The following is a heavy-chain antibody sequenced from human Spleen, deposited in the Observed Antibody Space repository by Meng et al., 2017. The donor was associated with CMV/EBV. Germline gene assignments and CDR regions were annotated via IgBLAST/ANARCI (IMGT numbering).Heavy chain of an antibody. V-gene: IGHV4-38-2*02. Sequence: SETLSLTCTVSGYSISSGYYWGWIRQPPGKGLEWIGSIYHSGSTYYNPSLKSRVTISVDTSKNQFSLKLRFVTAADTAIYYCVRVQDFWSVPMDYWGQGTLVTVSS. CDR1: GYSISSGYY. J-gene: IGHJ4*02. D-gene: IGHD3-3*01. CDR2: IYHSGST. CDR3: VRVQDFWSVPMDY.